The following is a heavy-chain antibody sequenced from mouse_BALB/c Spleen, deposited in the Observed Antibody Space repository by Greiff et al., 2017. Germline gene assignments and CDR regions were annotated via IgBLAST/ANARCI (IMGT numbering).Heavy chain of an antibody. CDR2: INPSNGRT. CDR1: GYTFTSYW. V-gene: IGHV1S81*02. Sequence: QVQLQQPGAELVKPGASVKLSCKASGYTFTSYWMHWVKQRPGQGLEWIGEINPSNGRTNFNEKFKSKATLTVDKSSSTAYMQLSSLTSEDSAVYYCTRVGDYTSRYFDVWGAGTTVTVSS. CDR3: TRVGDYTSRYFDV. J-gene: IGHJ1*01. D-gene: IGHD2-13*01.